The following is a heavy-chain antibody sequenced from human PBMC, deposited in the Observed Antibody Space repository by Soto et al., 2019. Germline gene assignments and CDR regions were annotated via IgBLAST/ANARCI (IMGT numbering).Heavy chain of an antibody. D-gene: IGHD2-15*01. CDR3: ARGLRRYGEDIVVVVAATHFDY. CDR1: GGSFSGYY. J-gene: IGHJ4*02. CDR2: INHSGST. V-gene: IGHV4-34*01. Sequence: ASETLSLTCAVYGGSFSGYYWSWIRQPPGKGLEWIGEINHSGSTNYNPSLKSRVTISVDTSKNQFSLKLSSVTAADTAVYYCARGLRRYGEDIVVVVAATHFDYWGQGTLVTVSS.